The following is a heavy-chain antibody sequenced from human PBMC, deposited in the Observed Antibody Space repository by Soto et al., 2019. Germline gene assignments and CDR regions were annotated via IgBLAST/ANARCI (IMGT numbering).Heavy chain of an antibody. J-gene: IGHJ4*02. Sequence: PSGTLSLTCAVSGGSFTSNNWWTWVRQPPGQGLEWIGEIYRTGSTNYNPSLKSRVTISLDKSENQFSLKVTSLTDADTAVYYCASRDPGTSVDYWGQGPLVTVSA. CDR2: IYRTGST. CDR3: ASRDPGTSVDY. D-gene: IGHD1-7*01. CDR1: GGSFTSNNW. V-gene: IGHV4-4*02.